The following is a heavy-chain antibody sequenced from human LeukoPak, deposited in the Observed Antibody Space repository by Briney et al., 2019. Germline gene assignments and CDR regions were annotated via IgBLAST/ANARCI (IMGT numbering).Heavy chain of an antibody. V-gene: IGHV1-18*01. J-gene: IGHJ4*02. Sequence: ASVKVSCKASGYTFTSYGISWVRQAPGQGLEWMGWISAYNGNTNYAQKLQGRVTMTTDTSTSTAYMELRSLRSDDTGVYYCARGVYDFWSGSRYYFDYWGQGTLVTVSS. CDR3: ARGVYDFWSGSRYYFDY. CDR1: GYTFTSYG. D-gene: IGHD3-3*01. CDR2: ISAYNGNT.